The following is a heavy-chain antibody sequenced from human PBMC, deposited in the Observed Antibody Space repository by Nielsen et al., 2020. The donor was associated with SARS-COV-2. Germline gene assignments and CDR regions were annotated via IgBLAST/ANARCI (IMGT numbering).Heavy chain of an antibody. Sequence: GGSLRLSCAASGFTFSSYSMNWVRQAPGKGLEWVSYISSSSSTIYYAGSVKGRFTISRDNAKNSLYLQMNSLRAEDTAVYYCARDGSPYYYDSSGYYSYWGQGTLVTVSS. CDR2: ISSSSSTI. D-gene: IGHD3-22*01. CDR3: ARDGSPYYYDSSGYYSY. J-gene: IGHJ4*02. CDR1: GFTFSSYS. V-gene: IGHV3-48*01.